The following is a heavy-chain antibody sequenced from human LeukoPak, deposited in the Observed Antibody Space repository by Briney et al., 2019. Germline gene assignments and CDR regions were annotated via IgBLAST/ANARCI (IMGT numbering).Heavy chain of an antibody. Sequence: SETLSLTCTVSGFSISSYCWSWLRQPAGKGLEWIGRIYTSGSNNYNHSLKRRVTMSVDTSKTQCSLKLSSGTAAAAAEYYCARVYSRSWYRNAFDIWGQGTMVTVSS. CDR1: GFSISSYC. CDR3: ARVYSRSWYRNAFDI. CDR2: IYTSGSN. V-gene: IGHV4-4*07. D-gene: IGHD6-13*01. J-gene: IGHJ3*02.